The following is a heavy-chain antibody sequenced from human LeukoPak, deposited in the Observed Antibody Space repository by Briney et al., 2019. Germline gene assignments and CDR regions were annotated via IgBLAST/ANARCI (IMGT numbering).Heavy chain of an antibody. D-gene: IGHD2-2*01. V-gene: IGHV3-30*04. Sequence: GGSLRLSCAASGFTFSSYAMHWVRQAPGKGLEWVAVISYDGSNKYYADPVKGRFTISRDNSKNTLYLQMNSLRAEDTAVYYCARTPAGNKSFDYWGQGTLVTVSS. CDR1: GFTFSSYA. J-gene: IGHJ4*02. CDR3: ARTPAGNKSFDY. CDR2: ISYDGSNK.